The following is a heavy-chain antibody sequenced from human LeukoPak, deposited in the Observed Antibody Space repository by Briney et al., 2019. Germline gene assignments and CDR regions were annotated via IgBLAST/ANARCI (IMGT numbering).Heavy chain of an antibody. CDR2: IKRDGSEK. Sequence: GGSLRLSCAASGFTFSSYWMSWVRQTPGKGLEWVANIKRDGSEKYYVDSVKGRFTISRDNAKNSLYPQMNSLRAEDTAVYFCARGQTTVTNWGQGTLVTVSS. V-gene: IGHV3-7*03. J-gene: IGHJ4*02. D-gene: IGHD4-17*01. CDR1: GFTFSSYW. CDR3: ARGQTTVTN.